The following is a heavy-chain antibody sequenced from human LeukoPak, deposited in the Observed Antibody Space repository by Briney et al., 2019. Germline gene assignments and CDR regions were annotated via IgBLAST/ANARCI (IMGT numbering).Heavy chain of an antibody. CDR3: ARPNYCSGDSCLNWFDS. D-gene: IGHD2-15*01. CDR1: GYTFTGYY. J-gene: IGHJ5*01. Sequence: ASVKVSCKASGYTFTGYYIHWVRQAPGQGLEWMGWINPNSGGTNYAQKFQGRVTMTRDTSISTAYMELSRLRSDDTAVYYRARPNYCSGDSCLNWFDSWGQGTLVTVSS. CDR2: INPNSGGT. V-gene: IGHV1-2*02.